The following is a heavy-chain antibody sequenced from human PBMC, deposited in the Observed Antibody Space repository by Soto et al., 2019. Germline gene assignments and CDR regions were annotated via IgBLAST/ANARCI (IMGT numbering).Heavy chain of an antibody. Sequence: QVQLVQSGAEVKKPGASVKVSGKASGYTFTSYGISLVRQAPGQGLEWMGWINAHNGNTKYAQKRPGRVTLTTDTSTSTAYMALRSLRCDDTAVYYCARDLFVGFDYWGQGTLVTVAS. D-gene: IGHD3-3*01. J-gene: IGHJ4*02. CDR2: INAHNGNT. CDR1: GYTFTSYG. V-gene: IGHV1-18*01. CDR3: ARDLFVGFDY.